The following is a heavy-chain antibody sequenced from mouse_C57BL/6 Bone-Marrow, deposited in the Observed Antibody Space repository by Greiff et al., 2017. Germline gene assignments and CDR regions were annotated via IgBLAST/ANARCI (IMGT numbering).Heavy chain of an antibody. CDR1: GYTFTSYW. J-gene: IGHJ2*01. CDR2: IHPNSGST. CDR3: ARSRGWPFCDY. D-gene: IGHD2-3*01. Sequence: VQLQQPGAELVKPGASVKLSCKASGYTFTSYWMHWVKQRPGQGLEWIGMIHPNSGSTNYNEKFKSKATLTVDKSSSTAYMQLSSLTSEDSAVXYRARSRGWPFCDYWGQGTTLTVSS. V-gene: IGHV1-64*01.